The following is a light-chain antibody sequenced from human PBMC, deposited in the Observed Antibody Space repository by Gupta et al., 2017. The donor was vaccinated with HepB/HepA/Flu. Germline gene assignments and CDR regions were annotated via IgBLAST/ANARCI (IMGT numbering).Light chain of an antibody. V-gene: IGKV2-28*01. CDR3: MQGLRSPQT. CDR1: QSLLHINGYNY. Sequence: ELSQHQLSKRVSAGEAACISCRSSQSLLHINGYNYLDWYLQKPGLFPQFLICLGSNRVSGVPEGFSGIGSCTDFTLGNRGVEAEDVGVYYCMQGLRSPQTFGQGTKVEIK. CDR2: LGS. J-gene: IGKJ1*01.